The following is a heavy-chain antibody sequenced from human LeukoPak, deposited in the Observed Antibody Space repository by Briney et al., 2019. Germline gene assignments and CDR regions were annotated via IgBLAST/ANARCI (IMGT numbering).Heavy chain of an antibody. CDR3: ARGVRSGYHLLS. CDR2: ISSNGGST. D-gene: IGHD3-3*01. J-gene: IGHJ5*02. Sequence: GGSLRLSCSASGFTFSSYAMHWVRQAPGKGLEYVSAISSNGGSTYYADSVKGRFTISRDNSKNTLYLQMSSLRAEDTAVYYCARGVRSGYHLLSWGQGTLVTVSS. CDR1: GFTFSSYA. V-gene: IGHV3-64D*06.